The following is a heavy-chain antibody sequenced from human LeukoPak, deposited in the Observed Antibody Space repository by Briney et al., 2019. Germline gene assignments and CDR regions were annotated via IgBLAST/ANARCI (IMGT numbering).Heavy chain of an antibody. J-gene: IGHJ3*01. CDR3: ARDLSSSSNYVDGTFDF. D-gene: IGHD4-11*01. V-gene: IGHV4-38-2*02. CDR1: GYSISSGYY. CDR2: IYHSGST. Sequence: PSETLSLTCTVSGYSISSGYYWGWIRQPPGKGLEWIGSIYHSGSTYYNPSLKSRVTISLGTSKNQFSPKLSSVTAADTAVYYCARDLSSSSNYVDGTFDFWGQGTLVTVSS.